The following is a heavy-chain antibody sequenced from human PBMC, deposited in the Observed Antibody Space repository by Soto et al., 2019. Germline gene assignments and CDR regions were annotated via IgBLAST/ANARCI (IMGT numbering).Heavy chain of an antibody. V-gene: IGHV3-49*03. CDR2: IRSKAYGETT. CDR1: GFTFGDYA. CDR3: ARVRWGAPTRYFDY. J-gene: IGHJ4*02. Sequence: GGSLRLSCTTSGFTFGDYAVSWFRQAPGKGLECVGFIRSKAYGETTEYAASVKGRFTISRDDSKNTLYLQMNSLRAEDTAVYSCARVRWGAPTRYFDYWGQG. D-gene: IGHD1-26*01.